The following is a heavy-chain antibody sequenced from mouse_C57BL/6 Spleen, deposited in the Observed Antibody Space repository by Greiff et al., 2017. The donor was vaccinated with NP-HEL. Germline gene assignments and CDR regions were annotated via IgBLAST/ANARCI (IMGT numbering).Heavy chain of an antibody. CDR3: ARSGGDSSWFAY. J-gene: IGHJ3*01. Sequence: VQLQQSGAELVMPGASVKLSCKASGYTFTSYWMHWVKQRPGQGLEWIGEIDPSDSYTNYNQKFKGKSTLTVDKSSSTAYMQLSSLTSEDSAVYYCARSGGDSSWFAYWGQGTLVTVSA. CDR1: GYTFTSYW. V-gene: IGHV1-69*01. CDR2: IDPSDSYT.